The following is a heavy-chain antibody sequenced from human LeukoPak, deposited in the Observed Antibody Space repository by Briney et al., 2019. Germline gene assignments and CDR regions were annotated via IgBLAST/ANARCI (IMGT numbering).Heavy chain of an antibody. D-gene: IGHD3-16*01. CDR1: GGTFSSYA. Sequence: ASVTVSCKASGGTFSSYAISWVRQAPGQGLEWMGGIIPIFGTANYAQKFQGRVTMTRDMSTSTVYMELSSLRSEDTAVYYCTRVVGGVSYYFDYWGQGTLVTVSS. CDR2: IIPIFGTA. V-gene: IGHV1-69*05. CDR3: TRVVGGVSYYFDY. J-gene: IGHJ4*02.